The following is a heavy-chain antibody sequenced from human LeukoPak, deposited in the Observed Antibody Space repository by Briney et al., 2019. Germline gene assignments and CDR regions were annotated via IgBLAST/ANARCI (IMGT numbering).Heavy chain of an antibody. V-gene: IGHV1-2*02. J-gene: IGHJ4*02. CDR2: INPNSGGT. D-gene: IGHD1-26*01. CDR1: GYTFTGYY. Sequence: GASVKVSCKASGYTFTGYYMHWVRQAPGQGLEWMGGINPNSGGTYYALKFQGRVTMTRDTSISTAYMALSRLRSDDTAVYYCARARGSYSFNYWGQGALVIVSS. CDR3: ARARGSYSFNY.